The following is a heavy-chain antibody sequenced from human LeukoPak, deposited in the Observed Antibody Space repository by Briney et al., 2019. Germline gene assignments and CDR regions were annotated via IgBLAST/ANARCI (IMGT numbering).Heavy chain of an antibody. J-gene: IGHJ4*02. CDR3: AKDGHRYFDT. CDR1: GFTFDDYT. Sequence: PGGSLRLSCAASGFTFDDYTMHWVRQAPGKGLEWVSLISWDGGSTYYADSVKGRFTISRDNSKNSLYLQMNSLRTEDTALYYCAKDGHRYFDTWGQGTLVTVSS. D-gene: IGHD3-9*01. V-gene: IGHV3-43*01. CDR2: ISWDGGST.